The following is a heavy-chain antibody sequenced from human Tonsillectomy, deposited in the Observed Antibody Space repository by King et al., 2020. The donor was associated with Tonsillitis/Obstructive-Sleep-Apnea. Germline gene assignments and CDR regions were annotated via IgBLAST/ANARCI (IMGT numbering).Heavy chain of an antibody. CDR2: IIPILGIA. V-gene: IGHV1-69*09. J-gene: IGHJ4*01. Sequence: VQLVESGAEVKKPGSSVKVSCKASGGTFRSNGITWVRQAPGQGLEWMGRIIPILGIANYAQKVQGRVTITAQKSTNTAYMEVSSLTSEDTVEYYCAILSSGYTSGWYGYWAHGTMVTVSS. CDR1: GGTFRSNG. D-gene: IGHD6-19*01. CDR3: AILSSGYTSGWYGY.